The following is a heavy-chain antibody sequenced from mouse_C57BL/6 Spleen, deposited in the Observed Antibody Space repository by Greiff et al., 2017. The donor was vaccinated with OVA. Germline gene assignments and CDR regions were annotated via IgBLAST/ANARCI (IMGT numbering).Heavy chain of an antibody. V-gene: IGHV1-9*01. D-gene: IGHD1-1*01. CDR3: ARGVATPFDY. Sequence: QVQLQQSGAELMKPGASVKLSCKATGYTFTGYWIEWVKQRPGHGLEWIGEILTGSGSTNYNEQFKGKAPFTADTYSKTHYMQHISLTTEDSSIYYCARGVATPFDYWGQGTTLTVSS. CDR2: ILTGSGST. CDR1: GYTFTGYW. J-gene: IGHJ2*01.